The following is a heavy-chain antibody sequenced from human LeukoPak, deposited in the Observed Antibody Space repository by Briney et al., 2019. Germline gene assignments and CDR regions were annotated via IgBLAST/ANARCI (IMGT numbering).Heavy chain of an antibody. D-gene: IGHD6-19*01. Sequence: PSETLSLTCTVSGGSISINSYYWGWIRQPPGTGLEWIGHIYYSGTTYYSPSLKSRVTISVDTSKNQFSLKLNSVTAADTAVYYCARMGRIAVAGLDYWGQGTLVTVSS. CDR3: ARMGRIAVAGLDY. CDR2: IYYSGTT. V-gene: IGHV4-39*07. CDR1: GGSISINSYY. J-gene: IGHJ4*02.